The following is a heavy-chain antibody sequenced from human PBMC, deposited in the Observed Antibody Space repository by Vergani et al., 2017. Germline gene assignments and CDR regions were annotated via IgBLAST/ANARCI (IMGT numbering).Heavy chain of an antibody. J-gene: IGHJ3*02. CDR1: GGSFTSENNY. V-gene: IGHV4-61*02. D-gene: IGHD3-16*01. Sequence: QVQLQESGPGLVKPSQTLSLTCTASGGSFTSENNYWVGLRPPAGKRLEWIGSIHTNGVIHYNPSLNRRATISVDTSRNQISLKLTSVTATDTAIYFCARGNPYVDFDIWGQGTMITVSS. CDR2: IHTNGVI. CDR3: ARGNPYVDFDI.